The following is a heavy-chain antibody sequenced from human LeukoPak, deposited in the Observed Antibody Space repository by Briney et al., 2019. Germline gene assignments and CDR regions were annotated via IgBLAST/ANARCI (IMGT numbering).Heavy chain of an antibody. CDR2: IYYSGST. CDR3: ARQLTGHDAFDI. Sequence: SETLSLTCTVSGGSISSSNHYWGWIRQPPGKGLEWIGSIYYSGSTYCNPSLKSRLTISVDTSKNQFSLKLSSVTAADTAVYYCARQLTGHDAFDIWGQGTMVTVSS. J-gene: IGHJ3*02. D-gene: IGHD1-14*01. V-gene: IGHV4-39*01. CDR1: GGSISSSNHY.